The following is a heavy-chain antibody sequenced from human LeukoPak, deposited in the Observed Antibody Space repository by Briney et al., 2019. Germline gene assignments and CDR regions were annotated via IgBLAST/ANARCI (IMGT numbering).Heavy chain of an antibody. V-gene: IGHV3-23*01. Sequence: PGGSLRLSCAASGFTFNIYAMSWVRQAPGKGLEWVSAISASGGTTYYADSVKGRFTISRHNSEKTLFLQMNSLRAEDMAVYYCAKEPREYCSSTSCPNWFDLWGQGTLVTVSS. CDR1: GFTFNIYA. CDR3: AKEPREYCSSTSCPNWFDL. D-gene: IGHD2-2*01. J-gene: IGHJ5*02. CDR2: ISASGGTT.